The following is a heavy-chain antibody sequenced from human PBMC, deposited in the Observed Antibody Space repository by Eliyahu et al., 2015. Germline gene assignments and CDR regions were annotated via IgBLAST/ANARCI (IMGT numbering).Heavy chain of an antibody. Sequence: QVQLVESXGXVVQPGRSLXLSCAASGFTFSXYAXPWVRQAPGKGLEWVAVISYDGNNKYYADSVKGRFTISRDNSKNTLYLQMNSLRAEDTAVYYCARDHLDYWGQGTLVTVSS. CDR2: ISYDGNNK. V-gene: IGHV3-30*01. CDR3: ARDHLDY. J-gene: IGHJ4*02. CDR1: GFTFSXYA.